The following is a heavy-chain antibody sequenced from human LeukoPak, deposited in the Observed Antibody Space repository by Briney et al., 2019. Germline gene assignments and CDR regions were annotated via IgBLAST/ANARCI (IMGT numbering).Heavy chain of an antibody. D-gene: IGHD3-10*01. J-gene: IGHJ4*02. CDR2: MNPNSGGT. V-gene: IGHV1-2*02. CDR3: ARDYASGSYYDY. Sequence: ASVKVSCKASGYTFTGDYLHWVRQAPGQGREWMGWMNPNSGGTNYAQKFQGRVTMTRDTSISTAYMELSRLRSDDTAVYYCARDYASGSYYDYWGQGSLVTVSS. CDR1: GYTFTGDY.